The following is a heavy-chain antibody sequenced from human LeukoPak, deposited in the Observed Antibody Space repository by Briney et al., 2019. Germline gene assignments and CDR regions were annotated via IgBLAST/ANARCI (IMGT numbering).Heavy chain of an antibody. Sequence: GGSLRLSCAASGFTFRSYTMNWVRQAPGKGLEWVSAISGSGGSTYYADSVKGRFTISRDNSKNTLYLQMNSLRAEDTAVYYCAKPGQQLVIYYFDYWGQGTLVTVSS. D-gene: IGHD6-13*01. CDR3: AKPGQQLVIYYFDY. V-gene: IGHV3-23*01. CDR1: GFTFRSYT. CDR2: ISGSGGST. J-gene: IGHJ4*02.